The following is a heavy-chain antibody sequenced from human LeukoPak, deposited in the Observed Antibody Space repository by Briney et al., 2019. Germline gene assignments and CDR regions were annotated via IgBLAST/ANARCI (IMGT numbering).Heavy chain of an antibody. Sequence: PSETLSLTCAVNGGSFSGYYWSWIRQPPGKGLEWIGEINHSGSTNYNPSLKSRVTISVDTSKNQFSLKLSSVTAADTAVYYCARTRSSGWNYFDYWGQGTLVTVSS. CDR1: GGSFSGYY. CDR2: INHSGST. J-gene: IGHJ4*02. CDR3: ARTRSSGWNYFDY. V-gene: IGHV4-34*01. D-gene: IGHD6-19*01.